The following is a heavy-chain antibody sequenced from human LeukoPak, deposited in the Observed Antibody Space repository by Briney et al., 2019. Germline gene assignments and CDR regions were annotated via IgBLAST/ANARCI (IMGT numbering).Heavy chain of an antibody. CDR3: AKRRGGQGYGDLI. D-gene: IGHD4-17*01. CDR1: GFTFSVSW. CDR2: VNGDVSGT. J-gene: IGHJ4*02. V-gene: IGHV3-74*01. Sequence: GGSLRLSCAASGFTFSVSWMHWVRQAPGKGLVWVSRVNGDVSGTVYADSVKGRFTISRGNAKNTVYLQMNSLRAEDTAVYYCAKRRGGQGYGDLIWGQGTLVTVSS.